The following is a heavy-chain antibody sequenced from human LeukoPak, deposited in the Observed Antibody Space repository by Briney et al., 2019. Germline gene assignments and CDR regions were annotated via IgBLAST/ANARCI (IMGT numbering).Heavy chain of an antibody. V-gene: IGHV3-48*02. CDR1: GFTFSGYS. CDR2: ISSSSSTI. J-gene: IGHJ6*02. D-gene: IGHD3-10*01. Sequence: PEGSLRLSCAASGFTFSGYSMNWVRQAPGKGLEWVSYISSSSSTIYYADSVKGRFTISRDNAKNSLYLQMNSLRDEDTAVYYCARDASLIGRSGSLWSATKYYHYGMDVWGQGTTVTVSS. CDR3: ARDASLIGRSGSLWSATKYYHYGMDV.